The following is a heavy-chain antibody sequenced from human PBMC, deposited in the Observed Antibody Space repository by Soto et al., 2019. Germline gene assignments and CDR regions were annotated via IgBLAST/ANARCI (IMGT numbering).Heavy chain of an antibody. J-gene: IGHJ6*02. CDR1: GGSISSYY. D-gene: IGHD2-15*01. CDR3: ARKDVAYYGMDV. V-gene: IGHV4-59*01. Sequence: SETLSLTCTVSGGSISSYYWSWIRQPPGKGLEWIGYIYYSGSANYNPSLKSRVTISVDTSKNQFSLKLSSVTAADTAVYYCARKDVAYYGMDVWGQGTTVTVSS. CDR2: IYYSGSA.